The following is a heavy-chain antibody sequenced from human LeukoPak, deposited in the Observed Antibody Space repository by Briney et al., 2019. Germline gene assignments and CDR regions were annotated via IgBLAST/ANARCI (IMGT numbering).Heavy chain of an antibody. CDR3: ARGGSGSYYVLY. CDR2: MNPNSGNT. D-gene: IGHD3-10*01. Sequence: ASVKVSCKASGYTFTSYDINWVRQATGQGLEWMGWMNPNSGNTGYAQKFQGRVTMTRNTSISTAYMELSSLRSEDTAVSYCARGGSGSYYVLYWGQGTLVTVSS. V-gene: IGHV1-8*01. J-gene: IGHJ4*02. CDR1: GYTFTSYD.